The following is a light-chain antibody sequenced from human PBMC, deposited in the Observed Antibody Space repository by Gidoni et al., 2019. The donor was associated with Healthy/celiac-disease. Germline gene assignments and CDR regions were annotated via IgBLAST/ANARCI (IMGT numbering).Light chain of an antibody. CDR3: QQSYSTPRT. J-gene: IGKJ1*01. Sequence: DIQMTQSPSSLSASVGDRVTITCRASQSISSYLNGYQQKPGKAPKLLIYAASSLQSGVPSRFSGSVSGTDFTITISSLQPEDFATYYFQQSYSTPRTFGQGTKVEIK. V-gene: IGKV1-39*01. CDR1: QSISSY. CDR2: AAS.